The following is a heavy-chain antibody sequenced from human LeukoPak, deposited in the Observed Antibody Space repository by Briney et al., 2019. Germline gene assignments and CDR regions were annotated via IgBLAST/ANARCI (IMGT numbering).Heavy chain of an antibody. CDR3: ARGDDCSGGSCYQRPFDY. J-gene: IGHJ4*02. Sequence: GSSVKVSCKASGGTFSSYAISWVRQAPGQGLEWMGGIIPIFGTANYAQKFQGRVTITTDESPSTAYMEPSSLRSEDTAVYYCARGDDCSGGSCYQRPFDYWGQGTLVTVSS. D-gene: IGHD2-15*01. V-gene: IGHV1-69*05. CDR2: IIPIFGTA. CDR1: GGTFSSYA.